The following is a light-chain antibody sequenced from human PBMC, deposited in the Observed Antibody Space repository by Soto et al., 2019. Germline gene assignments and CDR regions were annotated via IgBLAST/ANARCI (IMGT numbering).Light chain of an antibody. J-gene: IGLJ2*01. CDR1: SGHSSYA. CDR2: LNSDGSH. V-gene: IGLV4-69*01. CDR3: QTWGTGIRV. Sequence: QLVLTQSPSASASLGASVKLTCNLSSGHSSYAIAWHQQQPEKGPRYLMRLNSDGSHTKGDGIPDRFSGSSSGAERYLTISSLQSDDEGDYYCQTWGTGIRVFGGGTKLTVL.